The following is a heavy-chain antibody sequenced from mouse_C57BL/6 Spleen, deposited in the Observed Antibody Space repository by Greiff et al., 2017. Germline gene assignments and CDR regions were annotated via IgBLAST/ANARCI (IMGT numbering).Heavy chain of an antibody. CDR2: IDPETGGT. V-gene: IGHV1-15*01. CDR3: TSSYLLEAMDY. J-gene: IGHJ4*01. D-gene: IGHD1-1*01. CDR1: GYTFTDYE. Sequence: QVQLKESGAELVRPGASVTLSCKASGYTFTDYEMHWVKQTPVHGLEWIGAIDPETGGTAYNQKIKGKAILTAAKSSSTAYMELRSLTSEDSAVYYCTSSYLLEAMDYWCQGTSVTVSS.